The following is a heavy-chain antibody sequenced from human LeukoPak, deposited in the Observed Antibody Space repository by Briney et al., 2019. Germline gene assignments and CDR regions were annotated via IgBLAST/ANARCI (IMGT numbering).Heavy chain of an antibody. CDR2: INPNSGGT. J-gene: IGHJ4*02. CDR3: ARTDPGPQWELRLFDY. Sequence: ASVKVSCKASGYTFTSYGISWVRQAPGQGLEWMGWINPNSGGTNYAQKFQGRVTMTRDTSISTAYMELSRLRSDDTAVYYCARTDPGPQWELRLFDYWGQGTLVTVSS. D-gene: IGHD1-26*01. V-gene: IGHV1-2*02. CDR1: GYTFTSYG.